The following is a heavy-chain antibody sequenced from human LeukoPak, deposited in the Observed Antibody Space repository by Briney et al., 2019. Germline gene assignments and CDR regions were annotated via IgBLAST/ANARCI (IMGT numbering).Heavy chain of an antibody. J-gene: IGHJ4*02. CDR2: INPNSGGT. D-gene: IGHD1-26*01. V-gene: IGHV1-2*06. CDR3: AGVRVGATAGDCFDY. Sequence: ASVKVSCKASGYTFTGYYMHWVRQAPGQGLEWMGRINPNSGGTNYAQKFQGRVTMTRDTSISTAYMELSRLRSDDTAVYYCAGVRVGATAGDCFDYWGQGTLVTVSS. CDR1: GYTFTGYY.